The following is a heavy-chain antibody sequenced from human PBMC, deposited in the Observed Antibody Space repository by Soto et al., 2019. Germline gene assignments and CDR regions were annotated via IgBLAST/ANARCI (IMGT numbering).Heavy chain of an antibody. CDR3: ARGAKGQWLVDY. V-gene: IGHV3-74*01. CDR1: GFTFSSYW. J-gene: IGHJ4*02. CDR2: GNMDGSTT. D-gene: IGHD6-19*01. Sequence: EVQLVESGVGLVQPGGSLRLSCAASGFTFSSYWLHWVRQAPGKGLVWVSSGNMDGSTTTSADSGKGRFTISRDNAKNMVYLQMNSLRDEDTAVYYWARGAKGQWLVDYWGQGTLVTVSS.